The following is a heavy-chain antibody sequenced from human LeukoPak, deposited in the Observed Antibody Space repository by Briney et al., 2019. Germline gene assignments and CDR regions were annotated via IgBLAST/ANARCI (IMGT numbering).Heavy chain of an antibody. CDR2: FSYSGST. CDR3: ARMYSGTSYYFDY. CDR1: GGSISSYY. D-gene: IGHD1-26*01. Sequence: MPSETLSLTCTVSGGSISSYYWIWIRQPPAKGLEWMGFFSYSGSTKYNPSLKSRVTMSVDTSKNQFSLKLNSVTAADTAVYYCARMYSGTSYYFDYWGQGTLVTVSS. J-gene: IGHJ4*02. V-gene: IGHV4-59*01.